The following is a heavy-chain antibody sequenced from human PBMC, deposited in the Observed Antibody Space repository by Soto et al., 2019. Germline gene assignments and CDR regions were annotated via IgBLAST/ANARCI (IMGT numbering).Heavy chain of an antibody. Sequence: EVQLVESGGGLVQPGGSLRLSCAASGFTFSSYWMSWVRQAPGKGLEWVAIIRPDGIEKYYVDSVKGRFTIFRDNAKNSLYLQMTSLRAEDTAVYYCARDKLVGATSGSYFDYWGQGTLVTVSS. V-gene: IGHV3-7*05. J-gene: IGHJ4*02. CDR1: GFTFSSYW. CDR3: ARDKLVGATSGSYFDY. CDR2: IRPDGIEK. D-gene: IGHD1-26*01.